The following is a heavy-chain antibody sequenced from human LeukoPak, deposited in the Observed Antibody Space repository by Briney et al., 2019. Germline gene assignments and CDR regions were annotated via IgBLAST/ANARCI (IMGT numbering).Heavy chain of an antibody. CDR3: AKLLSGSYYFYYALDV. Sequence: GGSLRLSCAASGFTFSTYAMSWVRQAPGKGLEWVSVISGSGGSTYYADSVKGRFTISRDNSKNTLYLQMSSLRVEDTAVYYCAKLLSGSYYFYYALDVWGQGTTVTVSS. J-gene: IGHJ6*02. CDR1: GFTFSTYA. CDR2: ISGSGGST. D-gene: IGHD1-26*01. V-gene: IGHV3-23*01.